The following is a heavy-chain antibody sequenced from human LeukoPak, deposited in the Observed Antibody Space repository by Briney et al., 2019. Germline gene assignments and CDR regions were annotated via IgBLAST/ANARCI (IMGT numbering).Heavy chain of an antibody. Sequence: SVKVSCKASGGTFSSYAISWVRQAPGQGLEWMGGIIPIFGTANYAQKFQGRVTITADESTSTAYMELSSLRSEDTAVYYCARDVVPAANDYYYHYMDVWGKGTTVTVSS. CDR2: IIPIFGTA. CDR1: GGTFSSYA. V-gene: IGHV1-69*01. D-gene: IGHD2-2*01. J-gene: IGHJ6*03. CDR3: ARDVVPAANDYYYHYMDV.